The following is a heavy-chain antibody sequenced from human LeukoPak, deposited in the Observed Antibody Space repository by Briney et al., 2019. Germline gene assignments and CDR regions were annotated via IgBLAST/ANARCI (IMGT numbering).Heavy chain of an antibody. Sequence: SETLSLTCTVSGRSISSGNYYWSWIRQHPGKGLEWIGYIHHSGSTYYNPSLKSRVIISVDTSKNQFSLQLNSVTAADTAVYYCASYGSGSYRFDPWGQGTLVTVSS. V-gene: IGHV4-31*03. CDR1: GRSISSGNYY. D-gene: IGHD3-10*01. J-gene: IGHJ5*02. CDR3: ASYGSGSYRFDP. CDR2: IHHSGST.